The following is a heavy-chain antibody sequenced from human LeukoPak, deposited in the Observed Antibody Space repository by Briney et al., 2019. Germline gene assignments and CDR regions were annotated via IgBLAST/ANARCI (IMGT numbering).Heavy chain of an antibody. CDR2: MNPNSGNT. Sequence: EASVKVSCKASGYTFTSYDINWVRQATGQGLEWMGWMNPNSGNTGYAQKFQGRVTMTRNTSISTAYMELSSLRSEDTAVYYCARYCSSTSCYGYYYYYMDVWGKGTTVTVSS. V-gene: IGHV1-8*01. D-gene: IGHD2-2*01. J-gene: IGHJ6*03. CDR1: GYTFTSYD. CDR3: ARYCSSTSCYGYYYYYMDV.